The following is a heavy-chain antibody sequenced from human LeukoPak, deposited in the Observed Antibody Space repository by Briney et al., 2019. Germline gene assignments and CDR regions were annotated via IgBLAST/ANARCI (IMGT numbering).Heavy chain of an antibody. J-gene: IGHJ4*02. CDR2: INHSGRT. CDR1: GGSFRGYY. CDR3: ARHPFAPPFDY. Sequence: SETLSLTCAVYGGSFRGYYWSWIRQPPGNGLEWIGEINHSGRTNYNPSLKSRVTISVDTSKKQISLKLSSVTAADTAVYYCARHPFAPPFDYWGRGTLLTVSS. D-gene: IGHD2-21*01. V-gene: IGHV4-34*01.